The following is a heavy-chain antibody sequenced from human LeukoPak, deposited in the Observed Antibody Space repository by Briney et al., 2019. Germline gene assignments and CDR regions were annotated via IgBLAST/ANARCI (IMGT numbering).Heavy chain of an antibody. J-gene: IGHJ5*02. CDR3: ARDKNYYGSVWFDP. CDR2: IYYSGST. D-gene: IGHD3-10*01. CDR1: GVSISSYY. Sequence: KTSETLSLTCTVSGVSISSYYWGWLRQPPGKGLEWVGYIYYSGSTNYNPSLKSRVTISVDTSKNQFSLKLSSVTAADTAVYYCARDKNYYGSVWFDPWGQGTLVTVSS. V-gene: IGHV4-59*01.